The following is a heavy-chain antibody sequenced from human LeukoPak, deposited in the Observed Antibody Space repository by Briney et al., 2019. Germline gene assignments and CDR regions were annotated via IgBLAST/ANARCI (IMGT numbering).Heavy chain of an antibody. Sequence: SVKVSCKASGGTFSSYAISWVRQAPGQGLEWMGRIIPILGTANYAQKFQGRVTITADHSTSTAYMELSSLRSEDTAVYYCARDFSPDGYNPPPVGYWGQGTLVTVSS. D-gene: IGHD5-24*01. V-gene: IGHV1-69*11. CDR1: GGTFSSYA. J-gene: IGHJ4*02. CDR2: IIPILGTA. CDR3: ARDFSPDGYNPPPVGY.